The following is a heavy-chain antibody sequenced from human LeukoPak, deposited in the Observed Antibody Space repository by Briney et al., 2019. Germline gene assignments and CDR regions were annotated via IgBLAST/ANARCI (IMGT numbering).Heavy chain of an antibody. Sequence: ASVKVSCKASGYTFTSYDINWVRQATGQGLEWVGWMNPNSGNTGYAQKFQGRVTMTRNTSISTAYMELSSLRSEDTAVYYCARGHIQLWSNREYNWFDPWGQGTLVTVSS. CDR1: GYTFTSYD. J-gene: IGHJ5*02. CDR2: MNPNSGNT. CDR3: ARGHIQLWSNREYNWFDP. D-gene: IGHD5-18*01. V-gene: IGHV1-8*01.